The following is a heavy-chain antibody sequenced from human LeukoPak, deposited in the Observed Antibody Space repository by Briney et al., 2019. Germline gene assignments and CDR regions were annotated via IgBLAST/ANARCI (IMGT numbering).Heavy chain of an antibody. CDR2: FDPEDGET. J-gene: IGHJ4*02. V-gene: IGHV1-24*01. CDR1: GYTLTELS. CDR3: ARDLVGAYCGGDCYGTFDY. Sequence: ASVKVSCKVSGYTLTELSMHWVRQAPGKGLEWMGGFDPEDGETIYAQKFQGRVTITADKSTSTAYMELSSLRSEDTAVYYCARDLVGAYCGGDCYGTFDYWGQGTLVTVSS. D-gene: IGHD2-21*02.